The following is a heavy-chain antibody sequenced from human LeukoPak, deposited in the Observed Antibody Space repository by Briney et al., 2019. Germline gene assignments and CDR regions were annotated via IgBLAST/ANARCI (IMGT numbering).Heavy chain of an antibody. CDR3: ATSSRSPGDASDI. J-gene: IGHJ3*02. Sequence: GGSLRLSCAASGFTFSSYSMNWVRQAPGKGLEWVSYISSSSSSIYYADSVKGRFTISRDNAKNSLYLQMNSLRAEDTAVYYCATSSRSPGDASDIWGQGTMVTVSS. CDR1: GFTFSSYS. V-gene: IGHV3-48*04. D-gene: IGHD1-14*01. CDR2: ISSSSSSI.